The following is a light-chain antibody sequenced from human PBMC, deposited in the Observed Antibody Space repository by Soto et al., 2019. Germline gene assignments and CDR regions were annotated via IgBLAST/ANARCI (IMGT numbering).Light chain of an antibody. Sequence: QSVLTQPPSASGTPGQRVTISCSGSSSNIGSNTVNWYQQLPGTAPKLLIYSNNQRPSGVPDRFSGSKSGTSASLAISGLQSEDEADYYCAAWDDSRKGVFGTGTKLTVL. J-gene: IGLJ1*01. CDR2: SNN. CDR3: AAWDDSRKGV. V-gene: IGLV1-44*01. CDR1: SSNIGSNT.